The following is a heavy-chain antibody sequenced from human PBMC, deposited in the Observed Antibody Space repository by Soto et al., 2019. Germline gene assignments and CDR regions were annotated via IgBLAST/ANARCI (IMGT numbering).Heavy chain of an antibody. V-gene: IGHV3-23*01. CDR3: AKSPSVVLVPSTLGGINWFDP. D-gene: IGHD2-15*01. J-gene: IGHJ5*02. CDR2: ISGSGGST. CDR1: GLTFSSYA. Sequence: EVQLLESGGGLVQPGGSLRLSCAASGLTFSSYAMNWVRQAPGKGLEWVSAISGSGGSTYYADSVKGRFTISRDNSKNTLYLQMNSLRAEDTAVYFCAKSPSVVLVPSTLGGINWFDPWGQGTLVTVSS.